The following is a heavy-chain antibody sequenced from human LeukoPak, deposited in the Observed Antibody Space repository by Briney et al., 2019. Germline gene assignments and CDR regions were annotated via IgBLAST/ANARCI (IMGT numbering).Heavy chain of an antibody. CDR3: ARSPGIWSGYPDNNWFDP. D-gene: IGHD3-3*01. CDR2: ISAYNGNT. Sequence: ASVKVSCKASGYTFTSYGISWVRQAPGQGLEWMGWISAYNGNTNYAQKLQGRVTMTTDTSTSTAYMELRSLRSDDTAVYYCARSPGIWSGYPDNNWFDPWGQGTLVTVSS. J-gene: IGHJ5*02. CDR1: GYTFTSYG. V-gene: IGHV1-18*01.